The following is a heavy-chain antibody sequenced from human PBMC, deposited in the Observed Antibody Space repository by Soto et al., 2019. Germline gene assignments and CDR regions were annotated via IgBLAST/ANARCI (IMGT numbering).Heavy chain of an antibody. CDR2: ISSSSSYI. CDR1: VLTFSSYS. Sequence: GGSLRLSCAAAVLTFSSYSKNWVRQAPGKGLEWVSSISSSSSYIYYADSVKGRFTISRDNAKNSLYLQMNSLRAEDTAVYCCARDLSSGWYGPFGAFGIRGRGTLVTGSS. D-gene: IGHD6-19*01. J-gene: IGHJ3*02. V-gene: IGHV3-21*01. CDR3: ARDLSSGWYGPFGAFGI.